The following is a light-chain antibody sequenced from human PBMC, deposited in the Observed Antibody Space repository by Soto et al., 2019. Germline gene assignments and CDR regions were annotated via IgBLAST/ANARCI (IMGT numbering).Light chain of an antibody. CDR3: QQYGRSPLIP. CDR2: AAS. V-gene: IGKV3-20*01. Sequence: IRLKHSPDTLSLSTGERATLFCRASQTLSINSLAWYQQKPGQAPRLLIYAASTRHTGIPDRFNGSGSGTDFALTINRLEPEDFAVYYCQQYGRSPLIPFGQVTRLEIK. J-gene: IGKJ5*01. CDR1: QTLSINS.